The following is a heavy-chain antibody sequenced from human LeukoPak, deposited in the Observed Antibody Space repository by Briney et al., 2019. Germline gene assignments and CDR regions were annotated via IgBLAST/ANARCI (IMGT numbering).Heavy chain of an antibody. Sequence: SDTLSLTCTVSGASLSSSSYYWGWIRQPPGEVLEWIGSIYYSSSPHYNPSLKSHVSISVDTSKNQFCLKLSYVTAEATAVYYCARGGSSSYVYFGYWGQGTLVTVSS. V-gene: IGHV4-39*01. CDR2: IYYSSSP. J-gene: IGHJ4*02. CDR1: GASLSSSSYY. CDR3: ARGGSSSYVYFGY. D-gene: IGHD6-19*01.